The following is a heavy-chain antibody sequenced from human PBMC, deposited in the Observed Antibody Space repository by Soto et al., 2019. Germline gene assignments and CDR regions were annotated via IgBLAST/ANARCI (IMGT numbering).Heavy chain of an antibody. J-gene: IGHJ4*02. V-gene: IGHV3-21*01. Sequence: GGSLRLSCAASGFTFSSYSMNWVRQAPGKGLEWVSSISSSSSYIYYADSVKGRFTISRDNAKNSLYLQMNSLRAEDTAVYYCARAFPGGKYDFWSGYWDYFDYWGQGTLVTVSS. CDR1: GFTFSSYS. CDR3: ARAFPGGKYDFWSGYWDYFDY. CDR2: ISSSSSYI. D-gene: IGHD3-3*01.